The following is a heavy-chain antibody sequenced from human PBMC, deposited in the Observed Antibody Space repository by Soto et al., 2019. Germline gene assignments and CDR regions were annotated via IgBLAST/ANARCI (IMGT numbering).Heavy chain of an antibody. CDR2: IYYSGST. CDR1: GGSISSYY. D-gene: IGHD2-2*01. V-gene: IGHV4-59*01. J-gene: IGHJ5*02. Sequence: SETLSLTCTVSGGSISSYYWSWIRQPPGKGLEWIGYIYYSGSTNYNPSLKSRVTISVDTSKNQFSLKLSSVTAADTAVYYCARDYCSSTSCYGNWFDPWGQGTLVTVSS. CDR3: ARDYCSSTSCYGNWFDP.